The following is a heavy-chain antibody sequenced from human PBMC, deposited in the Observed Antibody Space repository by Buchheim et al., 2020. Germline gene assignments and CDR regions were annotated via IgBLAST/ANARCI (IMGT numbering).Heavy chain of an antibody. Sequence: QVQLQQWGAGLLKPSETLSLTCAVYGGSFSGYYWSWIRQPPGKGLEWIGEINHSGSTNYNPSLKSRVTISVDTSKNQFSLKLSSVTAADTAVYYCARESGERITMVRGATLPTYYFDYWGQGTL. V-gene: IGHV4-34*01. D-gene: IGHD3-10*01. CDR1: GGSFSGYY. J-gene: IGHJ4*02. CDR3: ARESGERITMVRGATLPTYYFDY. CDR2: INHSGST.